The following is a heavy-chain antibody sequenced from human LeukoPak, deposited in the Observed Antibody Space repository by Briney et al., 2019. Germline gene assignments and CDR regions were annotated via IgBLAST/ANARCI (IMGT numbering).Heavy chain of an antibody. V-gene: IGHV3-64D*06. D-gene: IGHD4-11*01. J-gene: IGHJ4*02. CDR1: GFTFSSYA. CDR3: VKLQGY. Sequence: GGSLRLSCSASGFTFSSYAIHWVRQAPGKGLECVSGISSDGGSTYYADSVKGRFTIFRDNSKNTLYLQVSSLRAEDTAVYYCVKLQGYWGQGTLVTVSS. CDR2: ISSDGGST.